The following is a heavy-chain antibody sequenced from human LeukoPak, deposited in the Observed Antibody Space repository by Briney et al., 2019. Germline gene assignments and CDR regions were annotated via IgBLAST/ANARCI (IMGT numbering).Heavy chain of an antibody. Sequence: GGSLRLSCAASGFTFSSYGMHWVRQAPGKGLEWVAVISYDGSNKYYADSVKGRFTISRDNSKNTLYLQMNSLRAEDTAVYYCAKGGSGNYGHYWGQGTLVTVSS. D-gene: IGHD3-10*01. CDR1: GFTFSSYG. CDR3: AKGGSGNYGHY. J-gene: IGHJ4*02. CDR2: ISYDGSNK. V-gene: IGHV3-30*18.